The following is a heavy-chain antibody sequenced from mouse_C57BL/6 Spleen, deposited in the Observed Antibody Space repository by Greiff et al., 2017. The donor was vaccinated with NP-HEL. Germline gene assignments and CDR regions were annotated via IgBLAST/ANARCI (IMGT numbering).Heavy chain of an antibody. CDR2: IYIANGYT. CDR3: SRSRANYRDAMDY. Sequence: VQLQQPGAELVRPGSSVKLSCKASGYTFTSYGINWVKQRPGQGLEWIGYIYIANGYTDYNQKFKGKATLTSDTSSSTAYMQLSSRTSEDSAFYVYSRSRANYRDAMDYWGQGTSVTVSS. J-gene: IGHJ4*01. V-gene: IGHV1-58*01. CDR1: GYTFTSYG. D-gene: IGHD2-1*01.